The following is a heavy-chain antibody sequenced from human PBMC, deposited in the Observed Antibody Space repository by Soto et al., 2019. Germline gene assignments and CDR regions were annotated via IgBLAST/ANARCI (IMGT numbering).Heavy chain of an antibody. CDR2: VYASDSS. CDR3: GRFRLTATGTSWFAH. J-gene: IGHJ5*02. CDR1: GGSINSYY. V-gene: IGHV4-4*07. Sequence: VQLQESGPGLVKPSETLSLTCTVSGGSINSYYWSWIRQPAAKGLVYIGRVYASDSSNYDPSLKIRHTLSVDTSQNQASLKVSSVTAADPALYCCGRFRLTATGTSWFAHWGQGPLVTVSS. D-gene: IGHD6-13*01.